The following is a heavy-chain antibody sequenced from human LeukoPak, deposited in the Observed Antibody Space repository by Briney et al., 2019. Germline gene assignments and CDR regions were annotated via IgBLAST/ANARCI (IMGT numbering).Heavy chain of an antibody. J-gene: IGHJ4*02. D-gene: IGHD6-19*01. CDR2: ITGPGEGT. V-gene: IGHV3-23*01. Sequence: GGSLRLSREASGFSFSDYAMSCVRQAPGEGLECVSAITGPGEGTWYADSVQGRFTTSRDNSTNTLYLQMNSLRAEDTAVYFCAKRMYGWYQIDYWGQGTLVTVSA. CDR1: GFSFSDYA. CDR3: AKRMYGWYQIDY.